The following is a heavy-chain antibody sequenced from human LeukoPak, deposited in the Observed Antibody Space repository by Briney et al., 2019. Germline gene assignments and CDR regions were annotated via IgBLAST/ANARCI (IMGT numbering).Heavy chain of an antibody. CDR3: ARRAPIAAAGLDY. Sequence: SETLSLTCAVYGGSFSGYYWSWIRQPPGKGLEWIGEINHSGSTNYNPSLKSRVTISVDTSKNQFSLKLSSVTAADTAVYYCARRAPIAAAGLDYWGQGTLVTVSS. D-gene: IGHD6-13*01. CDR1: GGSFSGYY. CDR2: INHSGST. V-gene: IGHV4-34*01. J-gene: IGHJ4*02.